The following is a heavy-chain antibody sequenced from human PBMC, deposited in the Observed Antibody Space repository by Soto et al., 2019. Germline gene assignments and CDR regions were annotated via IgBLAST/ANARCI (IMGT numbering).Heavy chain of an antibody. CDR1: GYTFTSYY. V-gene: IGHV1-46*01. Sequence: ASVKVSCKASGYTFTSYYMHWVRQAPGQGLEWMGIINPSGGSTSYAQKFQGRVTMTRDTSTSTVYMELSSLRSEDTAVYYCAKALKAPKDAFDIWGQGTMVTVSS. J-gene: IGHJ3*02. CDR3: AKALKAPKDAFDI. CDR2: INPSGGST.